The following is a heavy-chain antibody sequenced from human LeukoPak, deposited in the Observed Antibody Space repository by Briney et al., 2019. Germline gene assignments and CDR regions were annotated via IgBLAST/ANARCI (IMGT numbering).Heavy chain of an antibody. D-gene: IGHD5-24*01. CDR3: AKEREMATMDY. CDR2: IWYDGSNK. CDR1: GFTFSSYG. V-gene: IGHV3-33*06. J-gene: IGHJ4*02. Sequence: GRSLRLSCAASGFTFSSYGMHWVRQAPGKGLEWVAVIWYDGSNKYYADSVKGRFTISRDNSKNTLYLQMNGLRAEDTAVYYWAKEREMATMDYWGQGTLVTVSS.